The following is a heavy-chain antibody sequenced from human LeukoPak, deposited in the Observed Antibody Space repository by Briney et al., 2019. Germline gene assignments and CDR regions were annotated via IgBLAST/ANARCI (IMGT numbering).Heavy chain of an antibody. CDR3: ARLNWGRADS. V-gene: IGHV3-7*01. D-gene: IGHD7-27*01. J-gene: IGHJ4*02. CDR2: INQGGSEP. CDR1: VFTFSDFW. Sequence: SGGSLRLSCAASVFTFSDFWMMWVRQAPGKGLEWVANINQGGSEPYYVDPVQGRFTISRDNTKNLLFLQMNGLRVEDTAVYYCARLNWGRADSWGQGTLLTVSA.